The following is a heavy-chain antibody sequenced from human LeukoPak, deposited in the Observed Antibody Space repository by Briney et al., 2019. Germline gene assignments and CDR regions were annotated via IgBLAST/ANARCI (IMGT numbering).Heavy chain of an antibody. D-gene: IGHD6-19*01. J-gene: IGHJ5*02. CDR3: AKDPGAVAPYNWFDP. Sequence: GRSLRLSCAASGFTFSSYGMHWVRQAPGKGLEWVAVISYDGSNKHYADSARGRFTISRDNSKNTLYLQMNSLRAEDTAVYYCAKDPGAVAPYNWFDPWGQGTLVTVSS. V-gene: IGHV3-30*18. CDR2: ISYDGSNK. CDR1: GFTFSSYG.